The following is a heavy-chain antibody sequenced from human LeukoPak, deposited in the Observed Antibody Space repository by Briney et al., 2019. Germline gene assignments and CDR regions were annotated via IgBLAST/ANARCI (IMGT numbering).Heavy chain of an antibody. CDR3: ARGGRSIAARIFWYFDL. CDR2: INSDGSST. CDR1: GFTFSSYW. D-gene: IGHD6-6*01. V-gene: IGHV3-74*01. Sequence: GGSLRLSCAASGFTFSSYWMHWVRQAPGKGLVWVSRINSDGSSTSYADSVKGRFTISRDNPKNTLYLQMNSLRVGDTAVYYCARGGRSIAARIFWYFDLWGRGTLVTVSS. J-gene: IGHJ2*01.